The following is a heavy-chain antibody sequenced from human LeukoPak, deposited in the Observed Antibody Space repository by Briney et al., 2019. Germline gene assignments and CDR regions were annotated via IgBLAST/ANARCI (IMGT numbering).Heavy chain of an antibody. CDR3: TRVGYIDEGIDY. CDR2: IGGDGIA. J-gene: IGHJ4*02. D-gene: IGHD5-24*01. CDR1: GFTFTDHP. V-gene: IGHV3-69-1*01. Sequence: GGSLRLSCVASGFTFTDHPMNWVRQAPGKGLEWISYIGGDGIAFYADSVKGRFTASKDDARKSMYLQMNSLRAEDTAIYYCTRVGYIDEGIDYWGQGTLVTVSS.